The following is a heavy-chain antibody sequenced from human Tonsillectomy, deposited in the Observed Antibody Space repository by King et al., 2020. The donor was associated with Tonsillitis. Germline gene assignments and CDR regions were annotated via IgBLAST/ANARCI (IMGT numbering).Heavy chain of an antibody. V-gene: IGHV4-59*08. D-gene: IGHD3-10*01. CDR3: AGRWSYGSGEFDY. CDR2: IYYTGTT. J-gene: IGHJ4*02. Sequence: VQLQESGPGLVKPSETLSLTCTFSGGSISSYKWDWIRQPPGKGLEWIGYIYYTGTTNYNPSLKSRVTMSVDTSKNQFSLKLSSVTAADTAVYYCAGRWSYGSGEFDYWGQGTLVTVSS. CDR1: GGSISSYK.